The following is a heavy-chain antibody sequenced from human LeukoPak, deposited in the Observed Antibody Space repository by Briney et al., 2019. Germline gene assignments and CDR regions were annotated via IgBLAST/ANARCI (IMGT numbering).Heavy chain of an antibody. Sequence: GGSLRLSCAASGFTFSSYGMHWVRQAPGKGLEWVAVISYDGSNKYYADSVKGRFTISRDNSKNTLYLQMNSLRAEDTAVYYCARDRSGYDRAFDYWGQGTLVTVSS. CDR1: GFTFSSYG. J-gene: IGHJ4*02. D-gene: IGHD5-12*01. CDR3: ARDRSGYDRAFDY. CDR2: ISYDGSNK. V-gene: IGHV3-30*03.